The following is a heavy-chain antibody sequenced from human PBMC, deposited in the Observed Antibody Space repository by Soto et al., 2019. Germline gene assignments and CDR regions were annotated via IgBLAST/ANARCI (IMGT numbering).Heavy chain of an antibody. D-gene: IGHD3-16*02. V-gene: IGHV3-30-3*01. CDR2: ISYDGSNK. CDR3: ASPGELSPP. J-gene: IGHJ5*02. Sequence: PGGSLRLSCAASGFTFSSYAMHWVRQAPGKGLEWVAVISYDGSNKYYADSVKGQFTISRDNSKNTLYLQMNSLRAEDTAVYYCASPGELSPPWGQGTLVTVSS. CDR1: GFTFSSYA.